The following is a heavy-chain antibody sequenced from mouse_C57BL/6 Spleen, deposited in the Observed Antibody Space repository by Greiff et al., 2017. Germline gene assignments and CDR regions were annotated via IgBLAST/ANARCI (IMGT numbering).Heavy chain of an antibody. J-gene: IGHJ1*03. V-gene: IGHV1-82*01. CDR2: IYPGDGDT. D-gene: IGHD2-3*01. Sequence: VKLMESGPELVKPGASVKISCKASGYAFSSSWMNWVKQRPGKGLEWIGRIYPGDGDTNYNGKFKGKATLTADKSSSTAYMQLSSLTSEDSAVYFCARGWLLRDFDVWGTGTTVTVSS. CDR3: ARGWLLRDFDV. CDR1: GYAFSSSW.